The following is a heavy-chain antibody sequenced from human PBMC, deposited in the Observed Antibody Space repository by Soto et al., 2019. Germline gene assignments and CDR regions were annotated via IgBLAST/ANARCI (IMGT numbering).Heavy chain of an antibody. CDR1: GFVG. Sequence: SGPTLVNPTQTLTLTCTLSGFVGVGWIRQPPGKALEWLAIFYLDDDKRYSPALRSRLTITKDTFKNRVVLTMTNMDPVDTATYYCAHSGPYGWDFDYWGQGTLVTVSS. D-gene: IGHD3-10*01. CDR3: AHSGPYGWDFDY. J-gene: IGHJ4*02. V-gene: IGHV2-5*02. CDR2: FYLDDDK.